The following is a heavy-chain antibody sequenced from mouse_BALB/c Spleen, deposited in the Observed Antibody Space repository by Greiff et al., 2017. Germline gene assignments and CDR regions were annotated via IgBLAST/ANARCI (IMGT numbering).Heavy chain of an antibody. Sequence: QVQLQQPGAELVRPGASVKLSCKASGYTFTSYWINWVKQRPGQGLEWIGNIYPSDSYTNYNQKFKDKATLTVDKSSSTAYMQLSSPTSEDSAVYYCASRFAWFAYWGQGTLVTVSA. CDR1: GYTFTSYW. D-gene: IGHD2-14*01. CDR3: ASRFAWFAY. V-gene: IGHV1-69*02. J-gene: IGHJ3*01. CDR2: IYPSDSYT.